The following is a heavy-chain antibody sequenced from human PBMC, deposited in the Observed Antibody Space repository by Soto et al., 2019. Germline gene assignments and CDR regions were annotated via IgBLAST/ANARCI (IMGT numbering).Heavy chain of an antibody. D-gene: IGHD5-18*01. CDR1: GGSICSCNW. V-gene: IGHV4-4*02. Sequence: QVQLQESGPGLVKPSGTLSLTCAVSGGSICSCNWWRWVRPPPGKGLEGIGENYHSGSTNYNPSRRNRVTISVDKSKNQVSLKLSSVTAADAAVYYSARGAGYSYGYFDYWGQGTLVTGSS. J-gene: IGHJ4*02. CDR2: NYHSGST. CDR3: ARGAGYSYGYFDY.